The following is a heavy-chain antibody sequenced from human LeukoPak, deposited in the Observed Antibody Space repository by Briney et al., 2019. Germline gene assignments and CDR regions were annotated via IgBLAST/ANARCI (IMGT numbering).Heavy chain of an antibody. D-gene: IGHD1-26*01. CDR2: INHSGST. V-gene: IGHV4-34*01. J-gene: IGHJ4*02. Sequence: PSETLSFTCAVYGGSFSGYYWGWIRQPPGKGLEWIGEINHSGSTNYNPSLKSRVTISVDTSKNQFSLKLSSVTAADTAVYYCARGSSSYGTNFDYWGQGTLVTVSS. CDR3: ARGSSSYGTNFDY. CDR1: GGSFSGYY.